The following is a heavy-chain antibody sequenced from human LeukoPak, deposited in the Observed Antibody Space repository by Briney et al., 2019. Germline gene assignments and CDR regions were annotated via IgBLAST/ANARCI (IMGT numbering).Heavy chain of an antibody. CDR3: ARGGAARLHFQN. D-gene: IGHD6-6*01. Sequence: SETLSLTCTVSGGSISTYYRNWIRQPPGKGLEWIGYIYHSGSTNYNPSLQSRVTISVNTSKNQFSLNLNSVTAADTAVYYCARGGAARLHFQNWGQGTLVTVSS. CDR2: IYHSGST. V-gene: IGHV4-59*01. J-gene: IGHJ1*01. CDR1: GGSISTYY.